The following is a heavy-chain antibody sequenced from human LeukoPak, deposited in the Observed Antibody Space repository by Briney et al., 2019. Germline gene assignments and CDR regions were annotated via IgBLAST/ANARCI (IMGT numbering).Heavy chain of an antibody. D-gene: IGHD6-6*01. CDR1: GGSISSGGYS. CDR2: IHHSGST. Sequence: SETLSLTCAVSGGSISSGGYSWSWIRQPPGKGLEWIGYIHHSGSTYYNPSLKSRVTISVDRSKNQFSLKLSSVTAADTAVYYCARQYSSSSPLDYWGQGTLVTVSS. V-gene: IGHV4-30-2*01. J-gene: IGHJ4*02. CDR3: ARQYSSSSPLDY.